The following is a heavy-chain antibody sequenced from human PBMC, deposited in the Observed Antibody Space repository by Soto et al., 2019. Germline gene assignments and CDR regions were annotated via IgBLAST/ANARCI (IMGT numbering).Heavy chain of an antibody. Sequence: ASVKVSCKVSGTSLSGLPMHWVRQAPGKGLEWMGSLDYEEGERSFAHRFQGRLTVTEDTSTDTAYMELRSLMSEDTAVYYCAAGVITFDYWGQGTLVTVSS. CDR3: AAGVITFDY. CDR2: LDYEEGER. CDR1: GTSLSGLP. J-gene: IGHJ4*02. V-gene: IGHV1-24*01. D-gene: IGHD3-16*01.